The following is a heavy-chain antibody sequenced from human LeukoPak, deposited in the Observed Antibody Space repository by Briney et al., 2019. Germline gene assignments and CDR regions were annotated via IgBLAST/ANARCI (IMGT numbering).Heavy chain of an antibody. CDR2: IYYSGST. J-gene: IGHJ4*02. CDR1: GGSISSSSYY. CDR3: ARSRWLQLYFDY. V-gene: IGHV4-39*07. Sequence: PSETLSLTCTVSGGSISSSSYYWGWIRQPPGKGLEWIGSIYYSGSTYYNPSLKSRVTMSVDTSKNQFSLKLSSVTAADTAVYYCARSRWLQLYFDYWGQGTLVTVSS. D-gene: IGHD5-24*01.